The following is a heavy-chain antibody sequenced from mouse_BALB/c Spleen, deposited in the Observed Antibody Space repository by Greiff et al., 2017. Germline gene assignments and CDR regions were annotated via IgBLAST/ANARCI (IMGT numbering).Heavy chain of an antibody. V-gene: IGHV5-4*02. CDR1: GFTFSDYY. Sequence: EVQLVESGGGLVKPGGSLKLSCAASGFTFSDYYMYWVRQTPEKRLEWVATISDGGSYTYYPDSVKGRFTISRDNAKNNLYLQMSSLKSEDTAMYYCARGVRGNFDYWGQGTTLTVSS. D-gene: IGHD2-14*01. CDR3: ARGVRGNFDY. J-gene: IGHJ2*01. CDR2: ISDGGSYT.